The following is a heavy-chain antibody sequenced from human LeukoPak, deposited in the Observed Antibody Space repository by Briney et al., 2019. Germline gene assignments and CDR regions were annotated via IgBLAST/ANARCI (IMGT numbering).Heavy chain of an antibody. CDR2: INHSGST. V-gene: IGHV4-34*01. Sequence: PSETLSLTCAVYGGSFSGYYWSWIRQPPGKWLEWIGEINHSGSTNYNPSLKSRVTISVDTSKNQFSLKLSSVPAADTAVYYCARPIWSRKHTSGAFDIWGQGTMVTVSS. CDR3: ARPIWSRKHTSGAFDI. CDR1: GGSFSGYY. D-gene: IGHD3-10*01. J-gene: IGHJ3*02.